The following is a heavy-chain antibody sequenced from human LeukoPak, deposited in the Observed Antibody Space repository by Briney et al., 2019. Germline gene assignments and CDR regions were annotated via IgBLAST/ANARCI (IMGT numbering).Heavy chain of an antibody. CDR2: IIPIFGTA. CDR3: SKAEDEIRYFDWLPN. CDR1: GGTFSSYA. Sequence: GSSVKVSCKASGGTFSSYAISWVRQAPGQGLEWMGGIIPIFGTANYAQKFQGRVTITADESTSTAYMELSSLRSEDTAVYYCSKAEDEIRYFDWLPNWGQGTLVTVSS. J-gene: IGHJ4*02. D-gene: IGHD3-9*01. V-gene: IGHV1-69*01.